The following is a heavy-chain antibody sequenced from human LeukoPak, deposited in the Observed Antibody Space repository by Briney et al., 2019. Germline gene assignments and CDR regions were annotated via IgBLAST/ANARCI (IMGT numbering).Heavy chain of an antibody. Sequence: SVKVSCNASGGTFSSYTISWVRQAPGQGLEWMGRIIPILGIANYAQKFQGRVTITADKSTSTAYMELSSLRSEDTAVYYCAREIGRIAAAGTFDYWGQGTLVTVSS. D-gene: IGHD6-13*01. CDR2: IIPILGIA. J-gene: IGHJ4*02. V-gene: IGHV1-69*04. CDR3: AREIGRIAAAGTFDY. CDR1: GGTFSSYT.